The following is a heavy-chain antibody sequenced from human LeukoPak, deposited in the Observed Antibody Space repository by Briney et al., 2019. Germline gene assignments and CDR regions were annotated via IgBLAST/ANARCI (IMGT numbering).Heavy chain of an antibody. CDR3: AMGTIFGGPLDY. CDR1: GFTFSSYA. D-gene: IGHD3-3*01. V-gene: IGHV3-23*01. J-gene: IGHJ4*02. Sequence: GGSLRLSCAASGFTFSSYAMSWVRQAPGKGLEWVSGISGSGGSTYYADSVKGRFTISRDNSKNTLYLQMNSLRAEDTAVYYCAMGTIFGGPLDYWGQGTLVTVSS. CDR2: ISGSGGST.